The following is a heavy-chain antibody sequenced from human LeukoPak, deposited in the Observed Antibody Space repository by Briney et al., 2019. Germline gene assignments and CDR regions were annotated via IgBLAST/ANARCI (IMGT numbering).Heavy chain of an antibody. V-gene: IGHV4-4*07. CDR1: GGSISSYY. CDR3: ARDGNSGYTFDY. J-gene: IGHJ4*02. CDR2: IYTSGST. Sequence: SETLSLTCTVSGGSISSYYWSWIRQPAGKGLEWIGRIYTSGSTKYNSSLKSRVTMSVDTSKNQFSLKLSSVTAADTAVYYCARDGNSGYTFDYWGQGTLVTVSS. D-gene: IGHD5-12*01.